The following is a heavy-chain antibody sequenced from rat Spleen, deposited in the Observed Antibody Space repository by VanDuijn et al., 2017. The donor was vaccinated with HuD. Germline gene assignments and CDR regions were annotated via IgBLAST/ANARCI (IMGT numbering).Heavy chain of an antibody. CDR2: MWSGGNT. J-gene: IGHJ2*01. Sequence: QVQLKESGPGLVQPSETLSLTCTVSGFSLTRYNVHWVRQPPGKGLEWMGVMWSGGNTDYHSALKSRLTISRDTSKNQVFLKMNSRQSEDTTTYYWDREVLTGRGYYFDYWGQGVMVTVSS. CDR1: GFSLTRYN. CDR3: DREVLTGRGYYFDY. V-gene: IGHV2-45*01. D-gene: IGHD5-1*01.